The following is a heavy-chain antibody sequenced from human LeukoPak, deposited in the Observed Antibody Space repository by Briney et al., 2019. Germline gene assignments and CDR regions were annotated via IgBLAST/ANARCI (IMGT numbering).Heavy chain of an antibody. J-gene: IGHJ6*03. CDR1: GGTFSSYA. Sequence: GASVKVSCKASGGTFSSYAIGWVRQAPGQGLEWMGGIIPMFGTTNYAQKFQGRVTITADKSTSTAYMELSSLRSEDTAVYYCARDLVDPVYYYMDVWGKGTTVTVSS. CDR2: IIPMFGTT. V-gene: IGHV1-69*06. D-gene: IGHD2-15*01. CDR3: ARDLVDPVYYYMDV.